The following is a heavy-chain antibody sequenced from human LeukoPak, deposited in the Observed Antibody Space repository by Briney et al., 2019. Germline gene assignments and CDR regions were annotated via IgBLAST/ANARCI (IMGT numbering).Heavy chain of an antibody. CDR1: GYTFTSYD. CDR2: MNPNSGNT. CDR3: ARPEYCSSTTCTGLEFEY. Sequence: ASVKVSCKASGYTFTSYDINWVRQATGQGLEWMGWMNPNSGNTGYAQKFQGRVTMTRNTSISTAYMELSSLRSEDTAVYYCARPEYCSSTTCTGLEFEYWGQGTLVTVSS. V-gene: IGHV1-8*01. D-gene: IGHD2-2*01. J-gene: IGHJ4*02.